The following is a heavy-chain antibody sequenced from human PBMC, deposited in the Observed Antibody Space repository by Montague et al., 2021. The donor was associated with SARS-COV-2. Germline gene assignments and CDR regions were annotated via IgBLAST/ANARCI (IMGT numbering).Heavy chain of an antibody. Sequence: TLYLTCIVSSDSISSGGYYWSWIRQHPGKGLEWIGYIYYSGNTYYNPSLKSRVTMSVDTTKNQFSLTLNSVTAADTAVYYCARGPSRLATQEFYFGYWGQGTLVSVSS. CDR1: SDSISSGGYY. CDR2: IYYSGNT. J-gene: IGHJ4*02. V-gene: IGHV4-31*03. D-gene: IGHD5-24*01. CDR3: ARGPSRLATQEFYFGY.